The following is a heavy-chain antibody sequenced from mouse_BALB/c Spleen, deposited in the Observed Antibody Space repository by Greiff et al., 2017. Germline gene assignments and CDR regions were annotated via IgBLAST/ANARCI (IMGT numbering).Heavy chain of an antibody. CDR3: ARGGYDYFDY. CDR1: GFTFSSYG. Sequence: EVQRVESGGGLVQPGGSLKLSCAASGFTFSSYGMSWVRQTPDKRLELVATINSNGGSTYYPDSVKGRFTISRDNAKNTLYLQMSSLKSEDTAMYYCARGGYDYFDYWGQGTTLTVSS. J-gene: IGHJ2*01. CDR2: INSNGGST. V-gene: IGHV5-6-3*01. D-gene: IGHD2-14*01.